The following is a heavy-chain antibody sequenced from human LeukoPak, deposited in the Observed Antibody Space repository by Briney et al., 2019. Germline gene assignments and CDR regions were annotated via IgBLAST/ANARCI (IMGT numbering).Heavy chain of an antibody. CDR1: GGPISSGSYY. V-gene: IGHV4-39*01. J-gene: IGHJ5*02. Sequence: PSQTLSLTCTVSGGPISSGSYYWSWIRQPPGKGLEWIGSIYHSGSTYYNPSLKSRVTISVDTSKNQFSLKLSSVTAADTAVYYCARQAMVRGVIWGFDPWGQGTLVTVSS. D-gene: IGHD3-10*01. CDR3: ARQAMVRGVIWGFDP. CDR2: IYHSGST.